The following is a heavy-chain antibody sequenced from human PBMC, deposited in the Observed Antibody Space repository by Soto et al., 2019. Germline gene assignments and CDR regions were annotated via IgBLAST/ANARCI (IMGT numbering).Heavy chain of an antibody. D-gene: IGHD4-17*01. CDR2: IYYSGST. CDR3: ARGPDYGGNGGYYYFDY. J-gene: IGHJ4*02. V-gene: IGHV4-31*03. Sequence: QVQLQESGPGLVKPSQTLSLTCTVSGGSISSGGYYWSWIRQHPGKGLEWIGYIYYSGSTYYNPSLKIRVTISVDTSKNQFSLKRSSVTAADTALYYCARGPDYGGNGGYYYFDYWGQGTLVTVSS. CDR1: GGSISSGGYY.